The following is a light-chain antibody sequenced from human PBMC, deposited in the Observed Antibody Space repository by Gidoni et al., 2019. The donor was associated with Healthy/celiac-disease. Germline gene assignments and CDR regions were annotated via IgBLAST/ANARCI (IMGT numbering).Light chain of an antibody. V-gene: IGKV3-20*01. CDR3: QQYGSSPWT. CDR1: QSVSSSY. Sequence: EIVLTQSPGTLSLSPGERATLSCRASQSVSSSYLAWYQQKPGQAPRLLIYGASSRATGIPDRFSGSGSGTDFTLTISRLEPEDCAVYYCQQYGSSPWTFXXXTKVEIK. J-gene: IGKJ1*01. CDR2: GAS.